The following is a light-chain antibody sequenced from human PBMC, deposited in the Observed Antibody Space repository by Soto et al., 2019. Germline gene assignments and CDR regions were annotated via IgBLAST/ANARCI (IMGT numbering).Light chain of an antibody. V-gene: IGKV3-15*01. CDR2: GAS. CDR1: QGIGST. Sequence: EIVMTQSPATLSVSPGEIATLSCRASQGIGSTLAWYQQKPGQTPRLLIYGASTRATGVPARFSGSGSGTEFTLTINSLQSEVFAVYYCQRYNNWPLTFGGGTKVEIK. J-gene: IGKJ4*01. CDR3: QRYNNWPLT.